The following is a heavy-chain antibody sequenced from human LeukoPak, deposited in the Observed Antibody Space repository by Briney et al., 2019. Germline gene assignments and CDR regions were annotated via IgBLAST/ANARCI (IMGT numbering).Heavy chain of an antibody. D-gene: IGHD2-15*01. CDR1: GGTFSSYA. J-gene: IGHJ6*02. Sequence: SVKVSCKASGGTFSSYAISWVRQAPGQGPEWMGGIIPIFGTANYAQKFQGRATMTTDTSTSTAYMELRSLSSDDTAVYYCGRGPKAGGPHHDMDVWGRGTTVTVSS. CDR3: GRGPKAGGPHHDMDV. V-gene: IGHV1-69*05. CDR2: IIPIFGTA.